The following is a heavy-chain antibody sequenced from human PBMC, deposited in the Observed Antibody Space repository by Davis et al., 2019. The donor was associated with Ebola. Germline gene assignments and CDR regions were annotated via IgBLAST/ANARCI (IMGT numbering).Heavy chain of an antibody. D-gene: IGHD2-2*01. Sequence: GESLKISCAASEFTFSSYGMHWVRQAPGKGLEWVAVISYDGSNKYYADSVKGRFTISRDNSKNTLYLQMNSLRAEDTAVYYCAKDIGYCSSTSCRKDYYYGIDVWGQGTTVTVSS. CDR3: AKDIGYCSSTSCRKDYYYGIDV. CDR1: EFTFSSYG. J-gene: IGHJ6*02. CDR2: ISYDGSNK. V-gene: IGHV3-30*18.